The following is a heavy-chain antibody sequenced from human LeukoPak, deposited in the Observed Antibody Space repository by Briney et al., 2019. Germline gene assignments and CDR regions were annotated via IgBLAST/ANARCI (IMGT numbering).Heavy chain of an antibody. V-gene: IGHV7-4-1*02. J-gene: IGHJ6*03. D-gene: IGHD6-13*01. CDR1: GYTFTSYA. Sequence: ASVKVSCKASGYTFTSYAMNWVRQAHGQGLEWMGSINTCTGNPTYAQGFTGRFVFSLDTSVSTAYLQISSLKAEDTAVYYCARAPDRYSSSWYDYYYYFYMDVWGKGTTVTVSS. CDR3: ARAPDRYSSSWYDYYYYFYMDV. CDR2: INTCTGNP.